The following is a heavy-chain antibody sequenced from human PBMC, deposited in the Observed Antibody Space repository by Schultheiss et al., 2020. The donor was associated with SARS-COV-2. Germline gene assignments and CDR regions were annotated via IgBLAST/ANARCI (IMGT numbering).Heavy chain of an antibody. CDR3: ARSLGLWANDY. CDR1: GFSLTTRGVG. J-gene: IGHJ4*02. D-gene: IGHD3-10*01. Sequence: SGPTLVKPTQTLTLTCTFSGFSLTTRGVGVAWLRQPPGKALEWLGIIYWDDDKYYSTSLKTRLTISKDTSKNQVVLTMTNMDPVDTATYYCARSLGLWANDYWGQGTLVTVSS. V-gene: IGHV2-70*01. CDR2: IYWDDDK.